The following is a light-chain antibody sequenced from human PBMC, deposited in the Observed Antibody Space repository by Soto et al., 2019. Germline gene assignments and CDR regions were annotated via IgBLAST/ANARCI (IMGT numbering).Light chain of an antibody. CDR3: QQYGSFPGT. CDR1: QIVGGNK. J-gene: IGKJ1*01. CDR2: GAS. Sequence: EIVLTQSPGTLSLSPGERAILSCKASQIVGGNKITWYQRKSGQAPRLLIYGASYRPSGIPDRFSGSGSGTDFTLTISRLEPEDFAVYYCQQYGSFPGTFGQGTQVEVK. V-gene: IGKV3-20*01.